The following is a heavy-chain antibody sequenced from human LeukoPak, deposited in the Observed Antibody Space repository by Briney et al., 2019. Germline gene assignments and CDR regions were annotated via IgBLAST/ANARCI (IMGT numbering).Heavy chain of an antibody. V-gene: IGHV4-61*02. CDR3: ARDKLSSGGLGTLHYYYYYMDV. J-gene: IGHJ6*03. Sequence: PSETLSLTCTVSGGSISSGSYYWSWIRQPAGKGLEWIGRIYTSGSTNYNPSLKSRVTISVDTSKNQFSLKLSSVTAADTAVYYCARDKLSSGGLGTLHYYYYYMDVWGKGTTVTVSS. D-gene: IGHD7-27*01. CDR2: IYTSGST. CDR1: GGSISSGSYY.